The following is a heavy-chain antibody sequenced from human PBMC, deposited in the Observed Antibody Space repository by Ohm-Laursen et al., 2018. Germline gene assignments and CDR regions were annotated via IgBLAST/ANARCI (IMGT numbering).Heavy chain of an antibody. V-gene: IGHV4-31*03. CDR1: GGSISSGGYY. Sequence: TLSLTCTVSGGSISSGGYYWSWIRQHPGKGLAWIGNIYYSGSTYYNPSLKSRVTISVDTPKNQFSLELSSVAAADTAVYYCARASRGIFDSWGQGTLVTVSS. J-gene: IGHJ4*02. CDR3: ARASRGIFDS. D-gene: IGHD3-16*01. CDR2: IYYSGST.